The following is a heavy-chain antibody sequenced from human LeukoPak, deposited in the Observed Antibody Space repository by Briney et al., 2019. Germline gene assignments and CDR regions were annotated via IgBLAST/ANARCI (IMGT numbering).Heavy chain of an antibody. CDR3: AKDRGVGFGEV. CDR2: IRSDGSNK. D-gene: IGHD3-10*01. Sequence: GSLRLSCIESGFAFSSCGMHWVRQAPGQGLEWVAFIRSDGSNKYYADSVKGRFTISRDNSKNTLYLQLDSLRAEDTAVYYCAKDRGVGFGEVWGQGTLVTVSS. J-gene: IGHJ4*02. V-gene: IGHV3-30*02. CDR1: GFAFSSCG.